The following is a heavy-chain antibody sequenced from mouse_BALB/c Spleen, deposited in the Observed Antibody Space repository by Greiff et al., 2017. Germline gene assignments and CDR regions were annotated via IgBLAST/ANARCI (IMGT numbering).Heavy chain of an antibody. CDR1: GYTFTSYN. Sequence: LQQPGAELVKPGASVKMSCKASGYTFTSYNLHWVKQTPGQGLEWIGAIYPGNGDTSYNQKFKGKATLTADKSSNTAYMQLSSLTSEDSAVYYCARALLREAMDYWGQGTSVTVSS. CDR3: ARALLREAMDY. J-gene: IGHJ4*01. D-gene: IGHD1-2*01. V-gene: IGHV1-12*01. CDR2: IYPGNGDT.